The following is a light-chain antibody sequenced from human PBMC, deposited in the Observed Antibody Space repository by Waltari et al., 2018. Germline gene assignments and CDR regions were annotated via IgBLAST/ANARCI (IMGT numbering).Light chain of an antibody. CDR1: SSDVGNYNL. V-gene: IGLV2-23*02. CDR3: CSYAGDTTWV. Sequence: QSALTQPASVSGSPGQSITISCTGTSSDVGNYNLVSWYQQHPGKAPKFMIYEVTKRPPGVSDRFSGSKSGNTASLTISGLQAEDEADYYCCSYAGDTTWVFGGGTKLTVL. CDR2: EVT. J-gene: IGLJ3*02.